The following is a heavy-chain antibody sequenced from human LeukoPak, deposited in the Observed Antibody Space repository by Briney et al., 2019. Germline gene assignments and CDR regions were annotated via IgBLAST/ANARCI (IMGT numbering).Heavy chain of an antibody. Sequence: GGSLGLSCAASGFTFSSYSMNWVRQAPGKGLEWVSSISSSSSYIYYADSVKGRFTISRDNAKNSLYLQMNSLRAEDTAVYYCERGLRFLEWLFYDAFDIWGQGTMVTVSS. CDR1: GFTFSSYS. D-gene: IGHD3-3*01. CDR2: ISSSSSYI. V-gene: IGHV3-21*01. CDR3: ERGLRFLEWLFYDAFDI. J-gene: IGHJ3*02.